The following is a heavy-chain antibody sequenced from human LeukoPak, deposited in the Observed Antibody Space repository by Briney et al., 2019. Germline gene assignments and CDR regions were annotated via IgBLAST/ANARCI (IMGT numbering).Heavy chain of an antibody. J-gene: IGHJ3*02. V-gene: IGHV4-30-2*01. CDR3: ARDARDDSSGYYDAFDI. Sequence: SQTLSLTCAVSGGSISSGCYSWSWIRQPPGKGLEWIGYIYHSGSTYYNPSLKSRVTISVDRSKNQFSLKLSSVTAADTAVYYCARDARDDSSGYYDAFDIWGQGTMVTVSP. CDR1: GGSISSGCYS. CDR2: IYHSGST. D-gene: IGHD3-22*01.